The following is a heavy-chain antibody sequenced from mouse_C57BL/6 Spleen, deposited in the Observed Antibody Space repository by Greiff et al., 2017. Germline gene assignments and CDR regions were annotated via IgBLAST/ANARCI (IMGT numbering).Heavy chain of an antibody. CDR3: ASGDYYGSSPWYFDV. V-gene: IGHV1-76*01. D-gene: IGHD1-1*01. CDR2: IYPGSGNT. CDR1: GYTFTDYY. J-gene: IGHJ1*03. Sequence: VQLQQSGAELVRPGASVKLSCKASGYTFTDYYINWVKQRPGQGLEWIARIYPGSGNTYYNEKFKGKATLTAEKSSSTAYMQLSSLTSEDSAVYFCASGDYYGSSPWYFDVWGTGTTVTVSS.